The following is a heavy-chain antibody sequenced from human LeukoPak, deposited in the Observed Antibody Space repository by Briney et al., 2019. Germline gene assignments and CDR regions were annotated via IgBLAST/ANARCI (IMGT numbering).Heavy chain of an antibody. CDR2: IYYSGST. J-gene: IGHJ3*02. CDR3: ARTSRTSLDAFDI. D-gene: IGHD2-8*01. V-gene: IGHV4-59*08. Sequence: PSETLSLTCTVSGGSISNYYWSWIRQPPGKGLEWIGYIYYSGSTNYNPSLKSRVTISVDTSKNQFSLKLSSVTAADTAVYYCARTSRTSLDAFDIWGQGTMVTVSS. CDR1: GGSISNYY.